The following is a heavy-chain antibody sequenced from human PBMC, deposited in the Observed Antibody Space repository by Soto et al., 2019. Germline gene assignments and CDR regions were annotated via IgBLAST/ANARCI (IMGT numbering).Heavy chain of an antibody. J-gene: IGHJ6*02. CDR3: ARVRNYYYGMDV. CDR1: GGTFSSYA. V-gene: IGHV1-69*13. CDR2: IIPIFGTA. Sequence: ASVKVSFKASGGTFSSYAISWVRQAPGQGLEWMGGIIPIFGTANYAQKFQGRVTITADESTSTAYMELSSLRSEDTAVYYCARVRNYYYGMDVWGQGTTVTVSS.